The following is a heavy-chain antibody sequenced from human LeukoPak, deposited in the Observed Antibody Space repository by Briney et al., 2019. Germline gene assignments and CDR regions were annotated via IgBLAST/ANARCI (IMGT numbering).Heavy chain of an antibody. D-gene: IGHD3-16*01. CDR1: GFTFSSYG. Sequence: GGSLRLSCAASGFTFSSYGMSWVRQAPGKGLEWVSAISGSGGSTYYADSVKGRFTISRDNSKNTLYLQMNSLRSEDTAVYYCARDNDSRDPPHFDYWGQGTLVTVSS. CDR2: ISGSGGST. CDR3: ARDNDSRDPPHFDY. J-gene: IGHJ4*02. V-gene: IGHV3-23*01.